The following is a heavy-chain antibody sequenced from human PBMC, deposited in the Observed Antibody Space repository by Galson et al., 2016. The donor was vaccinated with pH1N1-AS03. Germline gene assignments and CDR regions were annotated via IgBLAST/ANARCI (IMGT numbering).Heavy chain of an antibody. CDR2: IIAVSGAT. CDR3: ATPIFHFDYWRGYPPFDY. Sequence: SVKVSCKVSGGTFTSYAVNWVRQAPGQGLEWMGGIIAVSGATNYAQKFQGRISITADESTGTAYMDVSSLRSEDTAVYYCATPIFHFDYWRGYPPFDYWGQGTLATVSS. D-gene: IGHD3-3*01. V-gene: IGHV1-69*13. J-gene: IGHJ4*02. CDR1: GGTFTSYA.